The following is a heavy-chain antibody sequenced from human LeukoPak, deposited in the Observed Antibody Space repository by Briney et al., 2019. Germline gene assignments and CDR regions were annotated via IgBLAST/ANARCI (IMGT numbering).Heavy chain of an antibody. Sequence: PSETLSLTCTVSGGSISSRSYYWGWIRQPPGKGLEWIGSIYYSGYTCYNPSLKSRVTISVDTPKNQFSLKLSSVTAADTAVYYCARHSGGTSDYWGQGTLVTVSS. CDR3: ARHSGGTSDY. V-gene: IGHV4-39*01. CDR1: GGSISSRSYY. J-gene: IGHJ4*02. CDR2: IYYSGYT. D-gene: IGHD3-16*01.